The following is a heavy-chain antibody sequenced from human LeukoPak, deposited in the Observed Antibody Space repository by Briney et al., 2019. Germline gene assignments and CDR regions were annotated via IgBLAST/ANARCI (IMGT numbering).Heavy chain of an antibody. V-gene: IGHV1-2*02. J-gene: IGHJ6*03. CDR1: GYTFTDFY. Sequence: GASVKVSCKASGYTFTDFYIHWVRQAPGQGLEWMGWINPNSGGTKYAQKFQDRVTMTRDTSISTAYMELSRLRSDDTAVDYCARDHILWFWELLSSPHYMDVWGKGTTVTISS. CDR2: INPNSGGT. D-gene: IGHD3-10*01. CDR3: ARDHILWFWELLSSPHYMDV.